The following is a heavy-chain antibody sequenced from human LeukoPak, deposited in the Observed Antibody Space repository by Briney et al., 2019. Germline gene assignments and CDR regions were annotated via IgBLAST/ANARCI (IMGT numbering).Heavy chain of an antibody. D-gene: IGHD1-26*01. CDR3: ARALAWSYDDAFDI. CDR1: GFTFSSYA. V-gene: IGHV3-7*01. Sequence: PGGSLRLSCAASGFTFSSYAMTWVRQAPGKGLEWVANIKQGGGEKYYVDFVKGRFIISRDNAKNSLYLQMNSLRVEDTAVYYCARALAWSYDDAFDIWGRGTMVTVSS. CDR2: IKQGGGEK. J-gene: IGHJ3*02.